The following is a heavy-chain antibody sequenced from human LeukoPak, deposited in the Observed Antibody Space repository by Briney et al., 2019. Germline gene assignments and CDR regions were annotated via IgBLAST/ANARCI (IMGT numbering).Heavy chain of an antibody. J-gene: IGHJ4*02. CDR3: AGRSSPKRPFDY. CDR1: GGSISNYY. V-gene: IGHV4-59*08. D-gene: IGHD1-1*01. CDR2: VYDSVST. Sequence: SETLSLTCKVSGGSISNYYWSWIRQPPGKGLEWIGYVYDSVSTNYNPPLGRRVTISLDKSKNQVSLVLNTVLAADNAVYHCAGRSSPKRPFDYWGQGILVTVSS.